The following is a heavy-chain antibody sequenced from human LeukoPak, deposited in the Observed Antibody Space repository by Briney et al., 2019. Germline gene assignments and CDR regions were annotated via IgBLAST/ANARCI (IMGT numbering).Heavy chain of an antibody. CDR2: IIPILGIA. CDR3: ARGTDTGFPRIDY. J-gene: IGHJ4*02. CDR1: GGTFSSYA. V-gene: IGHV1-69*04. Sequence: ASVKVPCKASGGTFSSYAISWVRQAPGQGLEWMGRIIPILGIANYAQKFQGRVTITADKSTSTAYMELSSLRSEDTAVYYCARGTDTGFPRIDYWGQGTLVTVSS. D-gene: IGHD3-9*01.